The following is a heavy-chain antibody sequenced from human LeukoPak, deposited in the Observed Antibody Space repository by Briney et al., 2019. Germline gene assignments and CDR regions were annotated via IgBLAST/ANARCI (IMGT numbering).Heavy chain of an antibody. CDR3: AKLKLYFDAYYFDY. J-gene: IGHJ4*02. CDR1: GFTFSSYA. V-gene: IGHV3-23*01. CDR2: ISGSGGST. D-gene: IGHD3-9*01. Sequence: GGSLRLSCAASGFTFSSYAMSWVRQAPGKGLERVSAISGSGGSTYYADSVKGRFTISRDNSKNTLYLQMNSPRAEDTAVYYCAKLKLYFDAYYFDYWGQGTLVTVSS.